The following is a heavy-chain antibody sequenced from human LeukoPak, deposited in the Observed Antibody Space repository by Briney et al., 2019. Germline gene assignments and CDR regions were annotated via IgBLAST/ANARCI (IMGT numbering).Heavy chain of an antibody. V-gene: IGHV3-21*01. CDR2: ISSSSSSYI. J-gene: IGHJ4*02. D-gene: IGHD5-12*01. CDR1: GFTFSSYS. Sequence: GGSLRLSCAASGFTFSSYSMNWVRQAPGKGLEWVSSISSSSSSYIYYADSVKGRFTISRDNSKNTLYLQMNSLRAEDTAVYYCARGPSGYHNTGGQGTLVTVSS. CDR3: ARGPSGYHNT.